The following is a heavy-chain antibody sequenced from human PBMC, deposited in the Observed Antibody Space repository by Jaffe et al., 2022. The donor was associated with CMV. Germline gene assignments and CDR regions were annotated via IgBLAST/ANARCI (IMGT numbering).Heavy chain of an antibody. D-gene: IGHD3-22*01. J-gene: IGHJ5*02. CDR2: INPNSGGT. CDR1: GYTFTGYY. V-gene: IGHV1-2*02. CDR3: ARDPLHFRGFAPSYPYYYDSSGPNWFDP. Sequence: QVQLVQSGAEVKKPGASVKVSCKASGYTFTGYYMHWVRQAPGQGLEWMGWINPNSGGTNYAQKFQGRVTMTRDTSISTAYMELSRLRSDDTAVYYCARDPLHFRGFAPSYPYYYDSSGPNWFDPWGQGTLVTVSS.